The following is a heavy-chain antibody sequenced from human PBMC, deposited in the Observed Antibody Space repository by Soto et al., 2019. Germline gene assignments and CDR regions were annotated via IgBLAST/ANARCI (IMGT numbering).Heavy chain of an antibody. Sequence: QVQLVESGGGVVQPGRSLRLSCAASGFTFSSYGMHWVRPAPGKGLEWVAVISYDGSNKYYADSVKGRFTISRDNSKNPLYLQMNSLRAEATAVYYCAKEPSSGWYWAINWFDPWGQGTLVTVSS. D-gene: IGHD6-19*01. V-gene: IGHV3-30*18. CDR1: GFTFSSYG. J-gene: IGHJ5*02. CDR2: ISYDGSNK. CDR3: AKEPSSGWYWAINWFDP.